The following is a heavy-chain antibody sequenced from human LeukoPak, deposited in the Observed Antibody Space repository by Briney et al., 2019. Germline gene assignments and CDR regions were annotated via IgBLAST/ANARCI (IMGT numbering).Heavy chain of an antibody. CDR1: GFTFSSYG. CDR3: AREGPRGNPQFDY. Sequence: GGSLRLSCAASGFTFSSYGMHWVRQAPGKGLEWVALIWYDGSNKYYADSVKGRLTISRDNSKNTLYLQMNSLRAEDTAVYYCAREGPRGNPQFDYWGQGTLVTVSS. D-gene: IGHD2/OR15-2a*01. J-gene: IGHJ4*02. V-gene: IGHV3-33*01. CDR2: IWYDGSNK.